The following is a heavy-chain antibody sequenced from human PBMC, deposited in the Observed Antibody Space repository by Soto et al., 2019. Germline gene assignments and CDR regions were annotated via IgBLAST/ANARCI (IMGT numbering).Heavy chain of an antibody. CDR1: GFIFSSYA. J-gene: IGHJ6*02. CDR2: ISYDGSNK. Sequence: QVQLVESGGGVVQPGRSQRLSCAASGFIFSSYAMHWVRQAPGKGLEWVAVISYDGSNKYYADSVKGRFTISRDNSKNTLYLQMNSLRAEDTAVYYCARVGALRFSDVWGQGTTVTVSS. V-gene: IGHV3-30-3*01. CDR3: ARVGALRFSDV. D-gene: IGHD3-3*01.